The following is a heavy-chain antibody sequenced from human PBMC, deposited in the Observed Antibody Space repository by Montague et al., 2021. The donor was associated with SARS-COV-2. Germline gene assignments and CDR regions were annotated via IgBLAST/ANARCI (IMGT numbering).Heavy chain of an antibody. CDR2: IYYGGTV. CDR3: ARDHPYGGPRGPYDI. J-gene: IGHJ3*02. D-gene: IGHD4-23*01. V-gene: IGHV4-59*01. Sequence: SETLSLTCTVSGASITGYYCSWLRWSPGKRLEWIAYIYYGGTVNYNPSLGSRVTISTDTSKNQLSLKVNSVTAADTAVYHCARDHPYGGPRGPYDIWGQGTVVSVSS. CDR1: GASITGYY.